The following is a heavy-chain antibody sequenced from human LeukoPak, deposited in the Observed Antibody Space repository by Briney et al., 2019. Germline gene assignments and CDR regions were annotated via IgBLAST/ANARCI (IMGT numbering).Heavy chain of an antibody. CDR1: GFTFSSYD. V-gene: IGHV3-13*01. D-gene: IGHD6-13*01. J-gene: IGHJ6*02. Sequence: GGSLRLSCAASGFTFSSYDMHWVRQATGKGLEWVSAIGTAGDTYYPGSVKGRFTISRENARNSLYLQMNSLRAGDTAVYYCARGSAAAGTLLTSYYGMDVWGQGTTVTVSS. CDR3: ARGSAAAGTLLTSYYGMDV. CDR2: IGTAGDT.